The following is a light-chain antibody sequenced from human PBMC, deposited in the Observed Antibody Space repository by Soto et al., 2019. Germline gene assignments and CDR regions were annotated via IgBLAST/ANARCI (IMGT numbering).Light chain of an antibody. CDR2: DVN. CDR1: SSVVGGYNY. CDR3: SSYAGSNNLV. V-gene: IGLV2-8*01. J-gene: IGLJ3*02. Sequence: QSVLTQPPSASGSPGQSVTISCTGTSSVVGGYNYVSWYQQHPGKVPKLMIYDVNKRPSGVPDRFSGSKSGNTASLTVSGLQAEDEADYYCSSYAGSNNLVFGGGTKVTVL.